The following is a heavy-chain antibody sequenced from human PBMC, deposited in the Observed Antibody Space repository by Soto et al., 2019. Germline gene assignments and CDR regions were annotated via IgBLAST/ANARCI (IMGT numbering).Heavy chain of an antibody. CDR2: MSHSGGT. J-gene: IGHJ3*02. Sequence: QVQLQQWGAGLLKPSETLSLTCAVYGGSISSSTNYYWSWIRQPPGKGLEWIGEMSHSGGTHFNPSPRSRVTISVDTSKNQFSLEMTSVTAADTALYYCVRVERGTATTVVDAFEIWGPGTMVTVSS. CDR1: GGSISSSTNYY. CDR3: VRVERGTATTVVDAFEI. D-gene: IGHD1-1*01. V-gene: IGHV4-34*01.